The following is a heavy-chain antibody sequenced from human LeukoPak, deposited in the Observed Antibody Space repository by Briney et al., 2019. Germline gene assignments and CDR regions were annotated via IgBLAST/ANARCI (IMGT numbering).Heavy chain of an antibody. CDR1: GGSISSRSYY. CDR2: IYYSGST. Sequence: PSETLSLTCTVSGGSISSRSYYWGWIRQPPGKGLEWIGIIYYSGSTYSNPSLRSRVTISVDTSKNQFSLNLISVTAADTAVYYCARSPQGTATTANWLDPWGQGTLVTVSS. D-gene: IGHD4-17*01. CDR3: ARSPQGTATTANWLDP. J-gene: IGHJ5*02. V-gene: IGHV4-39*07.